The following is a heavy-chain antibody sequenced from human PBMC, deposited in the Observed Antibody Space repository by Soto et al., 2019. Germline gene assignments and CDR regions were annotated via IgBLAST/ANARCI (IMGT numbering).Heavy chain of an antibody. CDR1: GASIGRSSYY. D-gene: IGHD6-13*01. V-gene: IGHV4-39*07. Sequence: PSETLCLTCTVSGASIGRSSYYWGWIRQPPGKGLEWIGSIYNSGSTYYNPSLKSRVTISVDTSKNQFSLKLSSVTAADTAVYYCARAKAPLYSSSWYWFDPWGQGTLVTVSS. CDR3: ARAKAPLYSSSWYWFDP. CDR2: IYNSGST. J-gene: IGHJ5*02.